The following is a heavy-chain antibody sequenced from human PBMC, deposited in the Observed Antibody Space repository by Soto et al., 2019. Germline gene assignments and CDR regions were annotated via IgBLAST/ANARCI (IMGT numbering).Heavy chain of an antibody. CDR3: ARSWNYYYYYGMGV. D-gene: IGHD3-3*01. Sequence: EVQLVESGGGLVKPGGSLRLSCAASGFTFSSYSMNWVRQAPGKGLEWVSSISSSSSYIYYADSVKVRFTISRDNAKNSLYLQMNSLRAEDEAVYYCARSWNYYYYYGMGVWGQGTTVTVSS. CDR2: ISSSSSYI. V-gene: IGHV3-21*01. J-gene: IGHJ6*02. CDR1: GFTFSSYS.